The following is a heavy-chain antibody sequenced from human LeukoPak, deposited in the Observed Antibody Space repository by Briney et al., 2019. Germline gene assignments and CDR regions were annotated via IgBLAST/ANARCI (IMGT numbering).Heavy chain of an antibody. CDR1: GFTFSSYS. D-gene: IGHD2-2*01. CDR2: ISSSSSTI. J-gene: IGHJ6*03. V-gene: IGHV3-48*01. Sequence: TGGSLILSCAASGFTFSSYSMNWVRQAPGKGLEWVSYISSSSSTIYYADSVKGRFTISRDNAKNSLYPQMNSLRAEDTAVYYCARGSSTGAYYYYYMDVWGKGTTVTVSS. CDR3: ARGSSTGAYYYYYMDV.